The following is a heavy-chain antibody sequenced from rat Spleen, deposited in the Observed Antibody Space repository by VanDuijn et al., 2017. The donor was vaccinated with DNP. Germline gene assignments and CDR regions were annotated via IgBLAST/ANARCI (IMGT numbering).Heavy chain of an antibody. CDR3: ARRDYGGYGY. Sequence: EVKLVESGAPLVQPGRSLKLSCAASGFNFNDYWMGWVRQPPGKGLEWIAEINKDSRTIKYIPSLRDRFTISRDNAQNTLYLQMTRLGSEDTGIYYCARRDYGGYGYWGQGVMVTGS. D-gene: IGHD1-11*01. V-gene: IGHV4-2*01. CDR1: GFNFNDYW. J-gene: IGHJ2*01. CDR2: INKDSRTI.